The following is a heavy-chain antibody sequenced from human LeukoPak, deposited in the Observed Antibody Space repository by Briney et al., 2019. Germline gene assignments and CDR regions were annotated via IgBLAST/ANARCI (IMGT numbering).Heavy chain of an antibody. CDR2: IYTSGST. CDR3: ARDIAPSPLGWFDP. D-gene: IGHD6-13*01. Sequence: PSETLSLTCTVAGASISSESYYCSWIRQPAGKGLEWIGRIYTSGSTNYNPSLKSRVTMSVDTSKNQFSLKLSSVTAADTAVYYCARDIAPSPLGWFDPWGQGTLVTVSS. V-gene: IGHV4-61*02. CDR1: GASISSESYY. J-gene: IGHJ5*02.